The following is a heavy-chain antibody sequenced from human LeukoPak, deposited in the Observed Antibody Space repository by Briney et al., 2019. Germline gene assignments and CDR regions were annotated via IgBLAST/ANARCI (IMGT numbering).Heavy chain of an antibody. D-gene: IGHD3-22*01. CDR1: DGSISSYY. CDR3: ARGKYCYDSNTSYRYFDP. V-gene: IGHV4-4*07. Sequence: PSETLSLTCTVSDGSISSYYWNWIRQPAGKGLEWIGRIYTTGNANYNPSLKSRVTMSIDTSKKQFSLSLSSVTAADTAVYYCARGKYCYDSNTSYRYFDPWGQGTLVTVSS. CDR2: IYTTGNA. J-gene: IGHJ5*02.